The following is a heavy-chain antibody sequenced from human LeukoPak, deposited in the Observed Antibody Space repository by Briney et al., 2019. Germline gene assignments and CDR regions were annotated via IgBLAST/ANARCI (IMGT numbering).Heavy chain of an antibody. V-gene: IGHV3-48*04. J-gene: IGHJ4*02. Sequence: PGGSLRLSCVASGFTFSSYSMNWVRQAPGKGLEWVSYISSGSSTTYYVDSVKGRFTISRDNPKNSLYLQINNLRAEDTAVYYCGRLAHNAWYAIDFWGQGTLVTVSS. D-gene: IGHD2-2*01. CDR2: ISSGSSTT. CDR3: GRLAHNAWYAIDF. CDR1: GFTFSSYS.